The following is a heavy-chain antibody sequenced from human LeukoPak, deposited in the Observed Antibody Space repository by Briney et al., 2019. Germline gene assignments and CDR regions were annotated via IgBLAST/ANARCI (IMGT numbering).Heavy chain of an antibody. D-gene: IGHD3-3*01. Sequence: GGSLRLSCAASGFTFSTYAMSWVRQAPGKGLEWVSVIYSGGSTYYADSVKGRFTLSRDNSKNTLYLQMNSLGAEDTAVYYCARVVLYYDFWSAYFHDWGQGTLVTVSS. CDR2: IYSGGST. CDR3: ARVVLYYDFWSAYFHD. CDR1: GFTFSTYA. V-gene: IGHV3-66*01. J-gene: IGHJ4*02.